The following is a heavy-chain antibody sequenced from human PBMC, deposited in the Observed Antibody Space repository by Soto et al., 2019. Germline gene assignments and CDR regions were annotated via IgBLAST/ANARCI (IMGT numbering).Heavy chain of an antibody. CDR3: ARDPGYCTNGVCGYYGMDV. CDR2: IYSGGST. V-gene: IGHV3-53*01. CDR1: GFTVSSNY. J-gene: IGHJ6*02. Sequence: PGGSLRLSCAASGFTVSSNYMSWVRQAPGKGLEWVSVIYSGGSTYYADSVKGRFTISRDNSKNTLYLQMNSLRAEDTAVYYCARDPGYCTNGVCGYYGMDVWGQGTTVTVSS. D-gene: IGHD2-8*01.